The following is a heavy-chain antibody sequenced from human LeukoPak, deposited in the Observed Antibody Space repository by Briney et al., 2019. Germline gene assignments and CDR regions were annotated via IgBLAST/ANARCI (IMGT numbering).Heavy chain of an antibody. CDR1: GSTFSSYW. V-gene: IGHV3-74*01. CDR3: ARVAGGSSPYYFDY. CDR2: INSDGSST. Sequence: PGGSPRLSCAASGSTFSSYWMHRVRQAPGKGLVWVSRINSDGSSTSYADSVKGRFTISRDNAKNTLYLQMNSLRAEDTAVYYCARVAGGSSPYYFDYWGRGTLVTVSS. J-gene: IGHJ4*02. D-gene: IGHD6-13*01.